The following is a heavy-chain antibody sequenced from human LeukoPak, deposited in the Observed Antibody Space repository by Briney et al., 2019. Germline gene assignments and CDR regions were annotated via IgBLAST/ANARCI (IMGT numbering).Heavy chain of an antibody. Sequence: KPSETLPLTCTVSGGSISSSSYYWGWIRQPPGKGLEWIGSIYYSGSTYYNPSLKSRVTISVDTSKNQFSLKLSSVTAADTAVYYCARLDLFQASGSTLVDYWGQGTLVTVSS. CDR1: GGSISSSSYY. CDR3: ARLDLFQASGSTLVDY. V-gene: IGHV4-39*01. CDR2: IYYSGST. D-gene: IGHD5-12*01. J-gene: IGHJ4*02.